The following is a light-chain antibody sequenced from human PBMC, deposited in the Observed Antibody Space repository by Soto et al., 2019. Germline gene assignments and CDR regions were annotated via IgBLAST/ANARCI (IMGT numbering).Light chain of an antibody. CDR2: DAS. J-gene: IGKJ4*01. Sequence: IVLTQSPGTLSLYPGERATLSCMASQSASSSSLAWYQQKPGQAPRLLIYDASIRATGIPSRFSGSGSGTDFTLTISRLEPEDSAVYYCQQYGSSPLTFGGRTKVDIK. CDR1: QSASSSS. CDR3: QQYGSSPLT. V-gene: IGKV3-20*01.